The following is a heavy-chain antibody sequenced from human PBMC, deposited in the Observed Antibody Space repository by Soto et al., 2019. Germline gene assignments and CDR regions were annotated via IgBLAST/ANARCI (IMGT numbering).Heavy chain of an antibody. Sequence: SQTLSLTCVISGDSVSSNGACWNWIRQSPSRGLQWLGRIYYRSKWFHDYAASVESRMAINPDTSRNQFSLQLNYVTPEDTAVYYCAREMPSTAAAYFYYGLNVWGQGTSVTVSS. J-gene: IGHJ6*02. CDR1: GDSVSSNGAC. V-gene: IGHV6-1*01. CDR2: IYYRSKWFH. D-gene: IGHD6-13*01. CDR3: AREMPSTAAAYFYYGLNV.